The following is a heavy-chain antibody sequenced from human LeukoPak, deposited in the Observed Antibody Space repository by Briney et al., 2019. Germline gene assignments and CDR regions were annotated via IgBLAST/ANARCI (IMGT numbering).Heavy chain of an antibody. V-gene: IGHV4-34*01. CDR3: ARVGPYSSSWYSRGQKYYYYGMDV. CDR2: INHSGST. J-gene: IGHJ6*02. D-gene: IGHD6-13*01. CDR1: GFTLTTSW. Sequence: GSLRLSCAASGFTLTTSWMHWIRQPPGKGLEWIGEINHSGSTNYNPSLKSRVTISVDTSKNQFSLKLSSVTAADTAVYYCARVGPYSSSWYSRGQKYYYYGMDVWGQGTTVTVSS.